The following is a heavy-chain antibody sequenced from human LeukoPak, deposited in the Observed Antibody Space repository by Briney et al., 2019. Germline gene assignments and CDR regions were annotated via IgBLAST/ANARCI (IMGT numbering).Heavy chain of an antibody. CDR1: GFTFSSYT. CDR2: ISSSGSYI. Sequence: PGGSLRLSCAASGFTFSSYTMNWVRQAPGKGLERVSSISSSGSYIYYADSMKGRFTISRDNAKNSLFLQTNSLRAEDTAVYYCARLAQQLAGYDYYYYMDVWGKGTTVTVSS. J-gene: IGHJ6*03. CDR3: ARLAQQLAGYDYYYYMDV. V-gene: IGHV3-21*01. D-gene: IGHD6-13*01.